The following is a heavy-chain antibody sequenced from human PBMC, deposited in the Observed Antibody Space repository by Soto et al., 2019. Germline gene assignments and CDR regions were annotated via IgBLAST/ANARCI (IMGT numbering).Heavy chain of an antibody. J-gene: IGHJ6*02. CDR2: ISSSGSTI. CDR1: GFTFSNYE. D-gene: IGHD3-10*01. CDR3: ARVPTYYSPYYSYAMDV. Sequence: GGSLRLSCAASGFTFSNYEMNWVRQAPGKGLEWVSYISSSGSTISYADSVKGRFTISRDNAKDSLYLQMKSLRAEDTAVYYCARVPTYYSPYYSYAMDVWGQGTTVTVSS. V-gene: IGHV3-48*03.